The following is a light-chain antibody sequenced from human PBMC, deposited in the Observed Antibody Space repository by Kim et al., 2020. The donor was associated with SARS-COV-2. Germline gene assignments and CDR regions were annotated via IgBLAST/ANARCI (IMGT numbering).Light chain of an antibody. CDR2: RTS. Sequence: ASVGDRVTITCRASQSISNGLAWYQQKPGRAPKLLIYRTSNLDSGVPSRFSGSGSGTEFTLTISCLQPDDVATYYCQQYVNYPLTFGGGTKVDIK. J-gene: IGKJ4*01. CDR3: QQYVNYPLT. V-gene: IGKV1-5*03. CDR1: QSISNG.